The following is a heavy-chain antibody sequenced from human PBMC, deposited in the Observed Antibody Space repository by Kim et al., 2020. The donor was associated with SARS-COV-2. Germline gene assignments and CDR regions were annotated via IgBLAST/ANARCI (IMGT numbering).Heavy chain of an antibody. D-gene: IGHD2-15*01. CDR1: GYTLTELS. J-gene: IGHJ4*02. CDR2: FDPEDGET. Sequence: ASVKVSCKVSGYTLTELSMHWVRQAPGKGLEWMGGFDPEDGETIYAQKFQGRVTMTEDTSTDTAYMELSSLRSEDTAVYYCATGLAYCSGGSCYRLSYWGQGTLVTVYS. CDR3: ATGLAYCSGGSCYRLSY. V-gene: IGHV1-24*01.